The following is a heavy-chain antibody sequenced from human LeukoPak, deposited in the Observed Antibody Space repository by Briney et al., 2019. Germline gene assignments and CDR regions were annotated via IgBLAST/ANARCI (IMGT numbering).Heavy chain of an antibody. J-gene: IGHJ4*02. CDR1: GFTFSSYW. V-gene: IGHV3-7*03. CDR2: IKQDGSEK. CDR3: AKPIVVVIATSSHY. D-gene: IGHD2-21*01. Sequence: GGSLRLSCAASGFTFSSYWMSWVRQAPGKGLEWVANIKQDGSEKYYVDSVKGRFTISRDNAKNSLYLQMNSLRAEDTAVYYCAKPIVVVIATSSHYWGQGTLVTVSS.